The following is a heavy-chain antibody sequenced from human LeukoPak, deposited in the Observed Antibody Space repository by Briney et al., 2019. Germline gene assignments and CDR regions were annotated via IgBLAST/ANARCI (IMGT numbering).Heavy chain of an antibody. Sequence: ASVKVSCKASGYTFTSYGISWVRQAPGQGLEWMGWISAYNGNTNYAQKLQGRVTMTTDTSTSTAYMELRSLGSDDTAVYYCARAPSIAVAGDFDYWGQGTLVTVSS. D-gene: IGHD6-19*01. J-gene: IGHJ4*02. CDR1: GYTFTSYG. V-gene: IGHV1-18*01. CDR2: ISAYNGNT. CDR3: ARAPSIAVAGDFDY.